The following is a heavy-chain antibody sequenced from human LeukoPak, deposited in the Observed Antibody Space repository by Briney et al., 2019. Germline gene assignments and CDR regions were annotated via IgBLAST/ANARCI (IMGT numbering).Heavy chain of an antibody. CDR2: ISAYNGNT. Sequence: ASVKVSCKASGYTFTSYGISWVRQAPGQGLEWMGWISAYNGNTNYAQKLQGRVTMTTDTSTSTAYMELRSLRSDDTAVYYCARVPPMQLWSWGDWFDPWGQGTLVTVSS. CDR3: ARVPPMQLWSWGDWFDP. J-gene: IGHJ5*02. V-gene: IGHV1-18*01. CDR1: GYTFTSYG. D-gene: IGHD5-18*01.